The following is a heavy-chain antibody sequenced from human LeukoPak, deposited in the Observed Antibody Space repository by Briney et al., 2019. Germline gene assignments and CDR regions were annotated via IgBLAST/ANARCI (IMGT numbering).Heavy chain of an antibody. CDR1: GDSISSSSYY. CDR3: ARGGSSWYNWFDP. Sequence: SETLSLTCIVSGDSISSSSYYWGWVRQPPGKGLEWIGSIFSGSTYYNPSLKSRVTMSVDASKNQFSLKLTSVTAADTAMYYCARGGSSWYNWFDPWGQGTQVTVSS. J-gene: IGHJ5*02. CDR2: IFSGST. D-gene: IGHD6-13*01. V-gene: IGHV4-39*07.